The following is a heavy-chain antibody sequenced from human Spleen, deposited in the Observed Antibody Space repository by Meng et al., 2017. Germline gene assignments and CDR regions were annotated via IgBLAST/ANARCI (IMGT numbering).Heavy chain of an antibody. V-gene: IGHV4-31*03. CDR3: VRENWKSTIDY. Sequence: QVQLQESGPGLVKPSQTLSLTCTVSGGSISSGTYYWGWIRQLPGKGLEWIAYIHYSGSTYYSPSLKSRVTISVDTSKNQFSLKLSSVTAADTAVYYCVRENWKSTIDYSGQGTLVTAPQ. J-gene: IGHJ4*02. CDR1: GGSISSGTYY. CDR2: IHYSGST. D-gene: IGHD1-1*01.